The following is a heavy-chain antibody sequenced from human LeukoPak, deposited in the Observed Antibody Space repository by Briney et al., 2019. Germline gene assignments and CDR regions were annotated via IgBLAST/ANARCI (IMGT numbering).Heavy chain of an antibody. Sequence: PGESLKISCKGSGYIFTNYWIVWVRQLPGKGLEWMGIIYPGASNTLYNPSFQGQVTVSADKSVTTAYLRWSSLKASDTALYFCARQSNLDYSNSAGYFDYWGQGTLVTVSS. CDR1: GYIFTNYW. D-gene: IGHD4-11*01. V-gene: IGHV5-51*01. CDR3: ARQSNLDYSNSAGYFDY. J-gene: IGHJ4*02. CDR2: IYPGASNT.